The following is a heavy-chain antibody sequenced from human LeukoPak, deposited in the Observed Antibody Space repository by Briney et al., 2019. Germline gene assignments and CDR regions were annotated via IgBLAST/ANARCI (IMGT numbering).Heavy chain of an antibody. Sequence: ASVKVSCKASGYTFTSYDINWVRQATGQGLEWMGWMNPNSGNTGYAQKFQGRVTITRNTSISTAYMELSSLRSEDTAVYYCARGVGPGYGGLYYYYYYMDVWGKGTTVTVSS. J-gene: IGHJ6*03. V-gene: IGHV1-8*03. CDR1: GYTFTSYD. CDR3: ARGVGPGYGGLYYYYYYMDV. D-gene: IGHD4-23*01. CDR2: MNPNSGNT.